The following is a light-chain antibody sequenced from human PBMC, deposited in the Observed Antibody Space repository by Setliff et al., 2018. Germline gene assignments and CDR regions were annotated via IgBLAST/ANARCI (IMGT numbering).Light chain of an antibody. CDR2: EVS. V-gene: IGLV2-8*01. CDR1: SSDVGGYNF. J-gene: IGLJ1*01. Sequence: QSVLAQPPSASGSPGQSVTISCTGTSSDVGGYNFVAWYQQHPGKAPKLMIYEVSKRPSGVPDPFSGSKSGNTASLTVSGLQAEDEADYYCSSYAGNYIYVFGTGTKVTVL. CDR3: SSYAGNYIYV.